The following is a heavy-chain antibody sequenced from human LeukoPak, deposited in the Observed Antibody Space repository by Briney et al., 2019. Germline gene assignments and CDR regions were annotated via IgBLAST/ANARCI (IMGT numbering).Heavy chain of an antibody. CDR2: ISYTGST. V-gene: IGHV4-59*12. D-gene: IGHD6-19*01. CDR3: ARSIAVAGASPKGAFNI. J-gene: IGHJ3*02. Sequence: PSETLSLTCTVSGGSISNYYWGWLRQPPGKGLEWIGYISYTGSTNYIPSLESRVTISVDTSKNQFSLKLSSVTAADTAVYYCARSIAVAGASPKGAFNIWGQGTMVTVSS. CDR1: GGSISNYY.